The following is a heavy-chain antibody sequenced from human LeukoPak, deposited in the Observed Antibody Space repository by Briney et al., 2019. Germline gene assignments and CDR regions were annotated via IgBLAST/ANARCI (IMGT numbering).Heavy chain of an antibody. V-gene: IGHV1-2*02. CDR2: INPNSGGT. CDR3: AILYGVTMDV. D-gene: IGHD5-18*01. CDR1: GYTFTGFY. J-gene: IGHJ6*04. Sequence: ASVEVSCKASGYTFTGFYMHWVRQAPGQGLEWMGWINPNSGGTNYAEKFQGRVTMTRDTSISTAYMELSRLRSDDTAVYYCAILYGVTMDVWGKGTTVTVSS.